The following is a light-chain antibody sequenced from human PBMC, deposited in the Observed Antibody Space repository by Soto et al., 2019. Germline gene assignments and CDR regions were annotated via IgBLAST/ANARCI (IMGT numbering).Light chain of an antibody. CDR2: SAS. CDR1: QDISVY. V-gene: IGKV1-27*01. CDR3: QKFNTAPLT. Sequence: DIQMTQSPSSLSASVGDRVTITCRASQDISVYLAWYQQKPGKVPKLLIYSASTLQSGVPSRFTGSGSGTDFTLTISSLQPEDVATYYCQKFNTAPLTFGPGTRLEI. J-gene: IGKJ5*01.